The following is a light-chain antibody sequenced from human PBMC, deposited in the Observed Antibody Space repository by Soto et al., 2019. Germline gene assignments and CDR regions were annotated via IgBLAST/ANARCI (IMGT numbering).Light chain of an antibody. V-gene: IGKV4-1*01. J-gene: IGKJ1*01. CDR3: T. Sequence: DIVMTQSPDSLAVSLGERATINCKSSQSVLYSSNNKNYLAWYQQKPGQPPKLLIYWASTRESGVPDRFSGSGSGTDFTLTISSLQAEDVAVYPGTFGQGTKVEIK. CDR2: WAS. CDR1: QSVLYSSNNKNY.